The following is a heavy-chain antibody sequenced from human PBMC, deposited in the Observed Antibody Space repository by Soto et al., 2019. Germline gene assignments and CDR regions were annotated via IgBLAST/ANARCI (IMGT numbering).Heavy chain of an antibody. CDR2: INPGGGST. Sequence: ASVKVSCKASGYTFTNYHIHWVRQAPGQGLEWIGKINPGGGSTSYAQKFQGRVTVTRDTSTSTVYMELSSLRSEGTAVYYCVRNSYFFGSDYWGQGTLVTVSS. J-gene: IGHJ4*02. V-gene: IGHV1-46*03. CDR3: VRNSYFFGSDY. D-gene: IGHD3-3*01. CDR1: GYTFTNYH.